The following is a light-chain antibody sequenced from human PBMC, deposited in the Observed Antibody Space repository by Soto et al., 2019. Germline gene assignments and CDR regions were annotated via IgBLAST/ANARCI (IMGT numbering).Light chain of an antibody. CDR3: QQYYTIPFT. CDR2: GAS. CDR1: RTILDNSGNENR. J-gene: IGKJ3*01. V-gene: IGKV4-1*01. Sequence: DIVMTQSPDSLAVSLGERATINCKSSRTILDNSGNENRLAWYQQRPGRPPKLVIYGASTRESGVPDRFSGSGSGTDFSLTITSLQAEDVAVYYCQQYYTIPFTFGPGTKVDVK.